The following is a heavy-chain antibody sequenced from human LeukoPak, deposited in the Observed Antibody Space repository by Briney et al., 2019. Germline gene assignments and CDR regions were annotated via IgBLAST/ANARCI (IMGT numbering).Heavy chain of an antibody. J-gene: IGHJ4*02. CDR1: GFTFSNHW. CDR2: IKQDGSEK. Sequence: PGGSLRLSCAASGFTFSNHWMFWVRQAPGKGPECVANIKQDGSEKYYVDSVKGRFTISRDNAKNSLYLQINSLRADDTAVYYCAGGADYWGQGTLVTVSS. CDR3: AGGADY. V-gene: IGHV3-7*04.